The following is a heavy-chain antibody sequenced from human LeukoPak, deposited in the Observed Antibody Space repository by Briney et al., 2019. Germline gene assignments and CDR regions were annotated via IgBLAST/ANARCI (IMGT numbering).Heavy chain of an antibody. CDR1: GFTFSSYA. J-gene: IGHJ4*02. CDR3: ARDLLVRGVLRYSFDY. V-gene: IGHV3-30*04. D-gene: IGHD3-10*01. Sequence: GRSLRLSCAASGFTFSSYAMHWVRQAPGKGLEWVAVIPYDGSNKYYAASVKGRFTISRDNSKTTLYLQMNSLRAEDTAVYYCARDLLVRGVLRYSFDYWGQGTLVTVSS. CDR2: IPYDGSNK.